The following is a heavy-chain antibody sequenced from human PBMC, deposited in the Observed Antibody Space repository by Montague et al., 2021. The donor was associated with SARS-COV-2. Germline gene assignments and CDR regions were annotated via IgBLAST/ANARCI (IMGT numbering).Heavy chain of an antibody. Sequence: SLRLSCAASGFTFSRYSMNWVRQAPGKGLEWVSSISSSSSYIYYADSXXGRFTISRDNAKNSLYLQMNSLRAEDTAVYYCASYGSGSYYKMSGAFDIWGQGTMVTVSS. CDR1: GFTFSRYS. V-gene: IGHV3-21*01. J-gene: IGHJ3*02. D-gene: IGHD3-10*01. CDR3: ASYGSGSYYKMSGAFDI. CDR2: ISSSSSYI.